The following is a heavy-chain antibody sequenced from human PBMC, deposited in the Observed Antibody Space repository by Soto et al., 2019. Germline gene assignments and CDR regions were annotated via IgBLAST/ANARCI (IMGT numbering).Heavy chain of an antibody. J-gene: IGHJ5*02. D-gene: IGHD4-17*01. CDR3: AIETYGDYVWYFDP. Sequence: QLQLQESGSRLVKSSETLSLTCAVSGDTISTGGYSWAWIRQPPGKPLEWIGHTYHSGHPYYNQSLKSRVIISVDRSKNQFSLKLSSGTASDTAVYYCAIETYGDYVWYFDPWGQGTLVTVSS. CDR2: TYHSGHP. CDR1: GDTISTGGYS. V-gene: IGHV4-30-2*01.